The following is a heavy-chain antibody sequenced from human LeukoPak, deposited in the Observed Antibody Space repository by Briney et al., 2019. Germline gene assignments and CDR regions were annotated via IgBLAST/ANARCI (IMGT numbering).Heavy chain of an antibody. Sequence: GGSLRLSCIASGFTFADYSMTWFRQAPGKGLEWVGLIRGKGYEGPTEYAASVKGRFTISRDDSKNTLYLQMNSLKTEDTAVYYCTTPWELLGYWGQGTLVTVSS. CDR2: IRGKGYEGPT. CDR1: GFTFADYS. V-gene: IGHV3-49*03. D-gene: IGHD1-26*01. CDR3: TTPWELLGY. J-gene: IGHJ4*02.